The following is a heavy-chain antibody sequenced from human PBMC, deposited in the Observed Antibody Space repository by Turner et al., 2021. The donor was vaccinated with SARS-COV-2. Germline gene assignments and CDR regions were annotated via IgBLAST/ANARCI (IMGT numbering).Heavy chain of an antibody. V-gene: IGHV4-4*08. CDR2: ISASEDT. J-gene: IGHJ6*02. Sequence: QVQLQESGPGLVQSSETLSLTCTVAGPSISSYFWTWIRQSPGRGLEWIGYISASEDTDYHPSLKSRATISVDWSKNQFSLSLRSVTAADSAVYYCARDLGRHCTSTTCHRWEDNGMDVWGQGATVTVS. CDR3: ARDLGRHCTSTTCHRWEDNGMDV. CDR1: GPSISSYF. D-gene: IGHD2-8*01.